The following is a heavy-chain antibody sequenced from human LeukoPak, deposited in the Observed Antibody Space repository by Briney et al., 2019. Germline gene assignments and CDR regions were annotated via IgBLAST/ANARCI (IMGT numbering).Heavy chain of an antibody. Sequence: PGGSLRLSCAASGFTFRSYAIHWVRQAPGKGLEWVAFISYDGNIKYYADSVKGRFSISRDNSKNTLSLQMNSLRGEDTAVYYCARDPSEHYSTDYWGQGTLVTVSS. CDR3: ARDPSEHYSTDY. CDR1: GFTFRSYA. D-gene: IGHD3-10*01. CDR2: ISYDGNIK. V-gene: IGHV3-30-3*01. J-gene: IGHJ4*02.